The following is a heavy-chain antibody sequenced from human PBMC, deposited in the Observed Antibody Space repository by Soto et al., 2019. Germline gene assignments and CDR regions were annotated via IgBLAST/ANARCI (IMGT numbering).Heavy chain of an antibody. CDR3: ARHTTNPYKIDY. CDR1: GFSFRSYS. J-gene: IGHJ4*02. Sequence: EVQLVESGGGLVTPGGSLRLSCAASGFSFRSYSMNWVRQAPGKGLEWVSSISSSSSNIYYADSLKGRFTISRDDVTNSLYLQMNSLRAEDTAVYYCARHTTNPYKIDYWGQGTLVTVSA. V-gene: IGHV3-21*02. CDR2: ISSSSSNI. D-gene: IGHD1-1*01.